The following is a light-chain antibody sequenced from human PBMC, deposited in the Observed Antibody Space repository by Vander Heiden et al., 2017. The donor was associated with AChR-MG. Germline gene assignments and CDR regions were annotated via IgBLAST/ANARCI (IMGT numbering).Light chain of an antibody. CDR1: SLRRFY. CDR2: GKG. V-gene: IGLV3-19*01. CDR3: GSRDNSGNRSV. Sequence: SSELTQDPAVSTALGQTVRITCHGDSLRRFYASWYQQKPGQAPVLVMYGKGDRPSGIPDRFSGSGSGSTASLTITGAQAEDEADYYCGSRDNSGNRSVFGAGTKVTVL. J-gene: IGLJ1*01.